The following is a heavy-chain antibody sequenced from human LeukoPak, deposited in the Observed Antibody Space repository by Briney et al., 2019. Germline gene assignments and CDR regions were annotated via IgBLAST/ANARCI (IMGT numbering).Heavy chain of an antibody. CDR2: IRYDGSNK. J-gene: IGHJ4*02. Sequence: GGSLRLSCAASGFTSSSYGMHWVRQAPGKGLEWVAFIRYDGSNKYYADSVKGRFTISRDNSKNTLYLQMNSLRAEDTAVYYCATEYYYDSSGYLMDYWGQGTLVTVSS. CDR1: GFTSSSYG. V-gene: IGHV3-30*02. D-gene: IGHD3-22*01. CDR3: ATEYYYDSSGYLMDY.